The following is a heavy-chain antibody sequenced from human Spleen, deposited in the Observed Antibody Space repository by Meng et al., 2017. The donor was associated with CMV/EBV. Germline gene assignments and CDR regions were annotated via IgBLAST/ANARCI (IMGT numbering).Heavy chain of an antibody. CDR3: ARQGSSSSWYPDAFDI. CDR2: IYPSDSDT. D-gene: IGHD6-13*01. CDR1: GYSFASYC. V-gene: IGHV5-51*01. Sequence: GESLKISCEGSGYSFASYCIGWVRQMPGKGLEWMGIIYPSDSDTIYNPSFEGQVTISADTSINTAYLQWNSLKASDTAMYYCARQGSSSSWYPDAFDIWGQGTMVTVSS. J-gene: IGHJ3*02.